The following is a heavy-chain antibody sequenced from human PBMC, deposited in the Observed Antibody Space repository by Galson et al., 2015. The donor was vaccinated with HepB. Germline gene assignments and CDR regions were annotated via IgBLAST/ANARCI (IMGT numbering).Heavy chain of an antibody. J-gene: IGHJ6*02. V-gene: IGHV4-34*01. D-gene: IGHD5-12*01. CDR1: GGSFSGYY. CDR3: ARGSLSHPTSYYYYGMDV. Sequence: SETLSLTCAVYGGSFSGYYWTWIRQPPGKGLEWIGEINDVGATNSNPSLRSRLTISGDTSRNQFSLRLNSVTAADTAVYYCARGSLSHPTSYYYYGMDVWGQGATVTVSS. CDR2: INDVGAT.